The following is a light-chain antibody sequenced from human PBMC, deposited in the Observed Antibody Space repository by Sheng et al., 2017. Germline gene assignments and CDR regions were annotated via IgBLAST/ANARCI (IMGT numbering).Light chain of an antibody. Sequence: SFDLTQPSSVSVSPGQTARITCSGDVLTKKYVRWFQQKPGQAPVLVMYRDIERPSGIPDRFSGSSSGTTVTLTISGAQLEDEADYYCYSAADNTGVFGGGTKLTVL. CDR2: RDI. CDR1: VLTKKY. V-gene: IGLV3-27*01. CDR3: YSAADNTGV. J-gene: IGLJ3*02.